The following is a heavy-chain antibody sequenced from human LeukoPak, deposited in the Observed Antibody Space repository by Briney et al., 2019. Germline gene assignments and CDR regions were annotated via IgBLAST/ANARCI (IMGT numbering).Heavy chain of an antibody. CDR2: IYPADSDT. CDR1: GYSFTSYW. J-gene: IGHJ4*02. Sequence: GESLKISCKGSGYSFTSYWIGWVRQMPGKGLEWLGMIYPADSDTRYSPSFQGHVTISADKSISTVYLQWSSLRASDTAMYFCVRQGTTMRFEYWGQGTLVTVSS. V-gene: IGHV5-51*01. D-gene: IGHD2/OR15-2a*01. CDR3: VRQGTTMRFEY.